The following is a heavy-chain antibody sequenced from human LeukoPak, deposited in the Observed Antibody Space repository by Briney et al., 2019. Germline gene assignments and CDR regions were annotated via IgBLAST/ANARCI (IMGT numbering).Heavy chain of an antibody. Sequence: SETLSLTCAVSGASISSNNWWSWVRQPPGKGLEWIGEIFFTGTTTYNPSLKSRVTISVDTSKNQFSLKLSSVTAADTAVYYCASGVSKATIAARHRFDYWGQGTLVTVSS. V-gene: IGHV4-4*02. CDR2: IFFTGTT. CDR3: ASGVSKATIAARHRFDY. D-gene: IGHD6-6*01. J-gene: IGHJ4*02. CDR1: GASISSNNW.